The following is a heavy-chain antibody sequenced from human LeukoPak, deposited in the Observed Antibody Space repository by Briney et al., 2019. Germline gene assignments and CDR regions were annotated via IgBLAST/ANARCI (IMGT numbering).Heavy chain of an antibody. CDR1: GGSISSYY. V-gene: IGHV4-59*01. CDR2: IYYSGST. J-gene: IGHJ5*02. CDR3: ARGRERSWFDP. D-gene: IGHD5-24*01. Sequence: SETLSLTCTVSGGSISSYYWSWIRQPPGKGLEWIGYIYYSGSTNYNPSLKSRVTISVDTSKNQFSLKLSSVTAADTAVYYCARGRERSWFDPWGQGTLVTVSS.